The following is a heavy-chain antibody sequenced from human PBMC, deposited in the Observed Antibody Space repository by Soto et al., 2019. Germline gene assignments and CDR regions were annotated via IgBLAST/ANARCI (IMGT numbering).Heavy chain of an antibody. D-gene: IGHD3-9*01. Sequence: PGGSLRLSCTASGFTFSTYTIHWVRHAPGKGLEWVTSIDGGSSYIYYTQSLKGRFTVSRDNAKNSLYLQMNSLRAEDTAVYYCAGDLGTGYYRNGMDVWGQGTTVTVSS. CDR3: AGDLGTGYYRNGMDV. V-gene: IGHV3-21*01. CDR2: IDGGSSYI. J-gene: IGHJ6*02. CDR1: GFTFSTYT.